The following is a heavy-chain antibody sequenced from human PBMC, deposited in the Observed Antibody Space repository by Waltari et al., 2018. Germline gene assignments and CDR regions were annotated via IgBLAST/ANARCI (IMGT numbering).Heavy chain of an antibody. J-gene: IGHJ4*02. CDR1: GFTFSTYS. V-gene: IGHV3-21*02. CDR3: ARGVSITETPWFAY. D-gene: IGHD5-12*01. Sequence: EVQLVESGGGLVKPGGSLRLSCATSGFTFSTYSMNWVRQAPGKGLEWVSSISSSSSNRYYADSVKGRFTISRDNAKNSMYMQLNSLRVEDTAIYYCARGVSITETPWFAYWGQGTRVTVSS. CDR2: ISSSSSNR.